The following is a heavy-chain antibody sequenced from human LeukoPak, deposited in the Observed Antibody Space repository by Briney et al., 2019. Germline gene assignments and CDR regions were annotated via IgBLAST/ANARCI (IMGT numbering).Heavy chain of an antibody. V-gene: IGHV5-51*01. Sequence: GESLKIACKGSGYNFSNYGIGWVRQMPGKGLEWMGLIDPGDSHVIYSPSFQGQVTISADKSISAAYLQWSSLKASDTAMYYCARHGVGAGLAAAYIWGQGTLLTVSS. CDR2: IDPGDSHV. CDR3: ARHGVGAGLAAAYI. CDR1: GYNFSNYG. J-gene: IGHJ4*02. D-gene: IGHD6-13*01.